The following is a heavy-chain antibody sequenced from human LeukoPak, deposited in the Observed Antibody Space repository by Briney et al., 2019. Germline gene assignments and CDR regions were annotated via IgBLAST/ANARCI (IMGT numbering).Heavy chain of an antibody. CDR1: GLTFSNYA. V-gene: IGHV3-23*01. Sequence: LGTSLRLSCAASGLTFSNYAMSWVRQAPGKGLEWVSAITGSDGTTYYADSVKGRFTISRDNSKNTLYLQMNSLRVEDTAVYYCAQWGDYDILTGYYVSDYWGQGTLVTVSS. D-gene: IGHD3-9*01. CDR3: AQWGDYDILTGYYVSDY. CDR2: ITGSDGTT. J-gene: IGHJ4*02.